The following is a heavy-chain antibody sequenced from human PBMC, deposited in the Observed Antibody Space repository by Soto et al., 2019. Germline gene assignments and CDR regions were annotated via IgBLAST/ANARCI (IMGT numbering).Heavy chain of an antibody. CDR1: GGSFSGYY. CDR3: ARGGGAAAGTPQLNWFDP. CDR2: INHSGST. D-gene: IGHD6-13*01. J-gene: IGHJ5*02. V-gene: IGHV4-34*01. Sequence: PSETLSLTCAVYGGSFSGYYWSWIRQPPGKGLEWIGEINHSGSTNYNPSLKSRVTISVDTSKNQFSLKLSSVTAADTAVYYCARGGGAAAGTPQLNWFDPWGQGTLVTVSS.